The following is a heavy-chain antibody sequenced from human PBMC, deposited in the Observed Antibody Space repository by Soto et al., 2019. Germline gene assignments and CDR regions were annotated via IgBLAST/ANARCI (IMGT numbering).Heavy chain of an antibody. CDR2: ISGSGGST. CDR3: AKGNSGWTRFDP. V-gene: IGHV3-23*01. J-gene: IGHJ5*02. Sequence: PGGSLRLSCAASGFTFSSYAMSWVRQAPGKGLEWVSAISGSGGSTDYADSVKGRFTISRDNSKNTLYLQMNSLRAEDTAVYYCAKGNSGWTRFDPWGKGTLVTASS. D-gene: IGHD6-19*01. CDR1: GFTFSSYA.